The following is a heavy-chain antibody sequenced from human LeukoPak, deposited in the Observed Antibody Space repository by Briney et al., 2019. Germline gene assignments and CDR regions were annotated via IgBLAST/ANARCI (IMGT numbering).Heavy chain of an antibody. CDR2: VDPEDGET. J-gene: IGHJ4*02. CDR1: GYTLTEVS. D-gene: IGHD3-9*01. Sequence: GASVKVSCKVSGYTLTEVSMHWVRQAPGKGLEWIGGVDPEDGETIYAQKFQGRVTMSEDTSTDTAYMELSSLRSEDTAVYYCATLSDYDILTGYHLWGQGTLVTVSS. CDR3: ATLSDYDILTGYHL. V-gene: IGHV1-24*01.